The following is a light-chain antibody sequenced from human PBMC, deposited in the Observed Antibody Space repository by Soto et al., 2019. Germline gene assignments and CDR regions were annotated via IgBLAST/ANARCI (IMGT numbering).Light chain of an antibody. CDR2: DAS. J-gene: IGKJ4*01. CDR3: QQRSSWPLT. V-gene: IGKV3-11*01. Sequence: EIVLTQSPATLSLSPGERATLSCRASQSVGSYFAWLQQKPGQAPRLLIYDASNRATGIPDRFSGSGSGTDFTLTISSLEPEDFAVYYCQQRSSWPLTFGGGTRVEIK. CDR1: QSVGSY.